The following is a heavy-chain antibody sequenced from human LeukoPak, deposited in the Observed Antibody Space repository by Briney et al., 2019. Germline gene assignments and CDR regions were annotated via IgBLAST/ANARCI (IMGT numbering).Heavy chain of an antibody. V-gene: IGHV3-11*01. Sequence: GGSLRLSCAASGFTFSSYAMSWIRQAPGKGLEWVSYISSSGSTIYYADSVKGRFTISRDNAKNSLYLQMNSLRAEDTAVYYCARGTTMFYYYGMDVWGQGTTVTVSS. CDR2: ISSSGSTI. CDR1: GFTFSSYA. CDR3: ARGTTMFYYYGMDV. J-gene: IGHJ6*02. D-gene: IGHD3-10*02.